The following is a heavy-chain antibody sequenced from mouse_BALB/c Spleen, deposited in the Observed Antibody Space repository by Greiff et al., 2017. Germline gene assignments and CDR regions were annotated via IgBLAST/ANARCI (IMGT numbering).Heavy chain of an antibody. D-gene: IGHD1-1*01. Sequence: EVKVEESGGGLVQPGGSRKLSCAASGFTFSSFGMHWVRQAPEKGLEWVAYISSGSSTIYYADTVKGRFTISRDNPKNTLFLQMTSLRSEDTAMYYCAKVPHYYGSSPFAYWGQGTLVTVSA. CDR1: GFTFSSFG. CDR2: ISSGSSTI. CDR3: AKVPHYYGSSPFAY. V-gene: IGHV5-17*02. J-gene: IGHJ3*01.